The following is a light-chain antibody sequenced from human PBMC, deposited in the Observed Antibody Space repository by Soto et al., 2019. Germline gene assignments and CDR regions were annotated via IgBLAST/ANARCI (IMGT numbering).Light chain of an antibody. Sequence: DIQMTQSPSTLSASVGDRVTITCRASQSISRSLAWYKQKPGKAPNLLIFDASSLEGGVPSRFSGSGFGTEFTLTITNLQHADFATYCCQPSSDFLISFGPGTTVDFK. V-gene: IGKV1-5*01. CDR2: DAS. CDR3: QPSSDFLIS. J-gene: IGKJ3*01. CDR1: QSISRS.